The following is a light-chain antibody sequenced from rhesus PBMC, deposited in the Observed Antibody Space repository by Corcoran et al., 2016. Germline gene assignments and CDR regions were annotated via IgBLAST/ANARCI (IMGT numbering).Light chain of an antibody. CDR2: EVT. CDR1: SSDIGGYNR. Sequence: QPASTPSPTVSGSPGQSVTISCKGTSSDIGGYNRVSWYQHHSGKAPKLLIYEVTRRPSGVSDRFSGSKSGNTASLTIPGLQAEDEADYYCSSYAISTSSACSISFNCIFGAGTRLIVL. J-gene: IGLJ1*01. V-gene: IGLV2-13*03. CDR3: SSYAISTSSACSISFNCI.